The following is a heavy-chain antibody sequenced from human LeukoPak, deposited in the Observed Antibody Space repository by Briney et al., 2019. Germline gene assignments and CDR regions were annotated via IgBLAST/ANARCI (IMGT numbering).Heavy chain of an antibody. D-gene: IGHD2-2*01. CDR1: GFTFSSYA. Sequence: SGGSLRLSCAASGFTFSSYAMSWVRQAPGKGLEWVSAISGSGGSTYYADSVKGRFTISRDNSKNTLYLQMNSLRAEDTAVYYCAKVFGGGYCSSTSCYLDYWGQGTLVTVSS. CDR3: AKVFGGGYCSSTSCYLDY. V-gene: IGHV3-23*01. CDR2: ISGSGGST. J-gene: IGHJ4*02.